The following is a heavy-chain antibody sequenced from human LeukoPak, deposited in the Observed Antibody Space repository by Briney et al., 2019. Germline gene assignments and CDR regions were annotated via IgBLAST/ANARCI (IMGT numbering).Heavy chain of an antibody. J-gene: IGHJ4*02. V-gene: IGHV4-59*11. CDR2: VYYSGST. CDR3: AERGGGF. CDR1: GGSIAIHH. D-gene: IGHD3-16*01. Sequence: KPSETLSLTCTVSGGSIAIHHWSWIRQPPGKGLEWIGSVYYSGSTNYSPSLKSRLTISVDTSKNQFSLNLRSVTAADTDVYYWAERGGGFWGQGTLVTVSS.